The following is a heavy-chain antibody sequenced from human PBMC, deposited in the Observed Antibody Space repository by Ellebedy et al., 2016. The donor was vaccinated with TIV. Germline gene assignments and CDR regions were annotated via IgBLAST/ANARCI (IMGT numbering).Heavy chain of an antibody. CDR3: ARDLDKSSGWYGGAAY. D-gene: IGHD6-19*01. J-gene: IGHJ4*02. V-gene: IGHV3-30-3*01. CDR1: GFTFNSYA. Sequence: PGRSLRLSCAASGFTFNSYAMHWVRQAPGKGLEWVAVISYDGNSKYYADSVKGRFTISRDNSMTTLYLEMNSLRAEDTAVYYCARDLDKSSGWYGGAAYWGQGTLVTVSS. CDR2: ISYDGNSK.